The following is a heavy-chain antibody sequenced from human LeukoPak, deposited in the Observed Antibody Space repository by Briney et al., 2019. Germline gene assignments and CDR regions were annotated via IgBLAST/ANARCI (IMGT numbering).Heavy chain of an antibody. V-gene: IGHV3-23*01. D-gene: IGHD2-21*01. CDR1: GFTFSSYA. CDR2: ISGSGGST. CDR3: AKVCGWDGDCYSDY. J-gene: IGHJ4*02. Sequence: PGGSLRLSCAAPGFTFSSYAMSWVRQAPGKGLEWVSAISGSGGSTYYADSVKGRFTISRDNSKTTLYLQMNSLRAEDTAVYYCAKVCGWDGDCYSDYWGQGTLVTVSS.